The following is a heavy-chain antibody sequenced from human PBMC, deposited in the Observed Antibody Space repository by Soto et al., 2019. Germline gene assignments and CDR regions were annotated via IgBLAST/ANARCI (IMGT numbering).Heavy chain of an antibody. D-gene: IGHD1-1*01. J-gene: IGHJ6*02. Sequence: QVQLVQSGAVVKKPGSSVQVSCKASGGTFSSYAISWVRQAPVHGLEWMGGIIPILGTANYAQKFQGRVTITEDESTIPAYMELSSLRSEDTAVYYCAESNWNDVGAPLSRDVWGQGTTVTVAS. CDR1: GGTFSSYA. CDR3: AESNWNDVGAPLSRDV. CDR2: IIPILGTA. V-gene: IGHV1-69*12.